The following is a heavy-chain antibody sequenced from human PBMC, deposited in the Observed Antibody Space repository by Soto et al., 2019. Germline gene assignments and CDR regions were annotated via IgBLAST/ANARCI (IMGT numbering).Heavy chain of an antibody. J-gene: IGHJ6*01. Sequence: GGSLRLSCAASGFTFDDYAMHWVRQAPGKGLEWVSLISWDGGSTYYADSVKGRFTISRDNSKNSLYLQMNSLRAEDAALYYCAKDWTLSSIAARRDYYYYGMDVWGQGTTVTVSS. CDR1: GFTFDDYA. CDR2: ISWDGGST. CDR3: AKDWTLSSIAARRDYYYYGMDV. D-gene: IGHD6-6*01. V-gene: IGHV3-43D*03.